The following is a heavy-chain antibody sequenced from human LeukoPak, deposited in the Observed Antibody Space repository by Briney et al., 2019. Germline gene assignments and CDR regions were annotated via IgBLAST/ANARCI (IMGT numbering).Heavy chain of an antibody. V-gene: IGHV4-59*01. D-gene: IGHD6-19*01. CDR2: IYYSGST. Sequence: PSETLSLTCVVSGYSMSIDYYWAWIRQPPGKGLEWIGYIYYSGSTNYNPSLKSRVTISVDTSKNQFSLKLSSVTAADTAVYYCAREWGIAVAGNYYYYYMDVWGKGTTVTVSS. CDR1: GYSMSIDYY. J-gene: IGHJ6*03. CDR3: AREWGIAVAGNYYYYYMDV.